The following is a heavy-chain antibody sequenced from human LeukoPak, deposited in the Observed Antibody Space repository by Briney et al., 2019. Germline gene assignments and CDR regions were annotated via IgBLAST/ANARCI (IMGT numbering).Heavy chain of an antibody. CDR1: GGSISSSAYH. CDR2: IHNSGST. CDR3: ARLWSTSCSGGSCPHQPNY. V-gene: IGHV4-39*01. J-gene: IGHJ4*02. D-gene: IGHD2-15*01. Sequence: SETLSLTCTVSGGSISSSAYHCGWIRQPPGKGLEWSGSIHNSGSTYYNPSLQSRVTISVRTSKNQFSLKLSSVTAPDTALYYCARLWSTSCSGGSCPHQPNYWGQGTLVTVSS.